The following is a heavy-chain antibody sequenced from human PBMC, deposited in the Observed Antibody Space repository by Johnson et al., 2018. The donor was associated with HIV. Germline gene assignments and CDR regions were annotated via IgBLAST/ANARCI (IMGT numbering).Heavy chain of an antibody. V-gene: IGHV3-33*01. D-gene: IGHD5-18*01. Sequence: QVQLVESGGGVVQPERSLRLSCAASGFTFGNYAMHWVRQHPGEGLEWVAVIWSDGSNKYYADSVKGRFTISRDNSKNTLYLQMNSLRAEDTAVYYCARVDTAMTYDAFDIWGQGTMVTVSS. J-gene: IGHJ3*02. CDR1: GFTFGNYA. CDR3: ARVDTAMTYDAFDI. CDR2: IWSDGSNK.